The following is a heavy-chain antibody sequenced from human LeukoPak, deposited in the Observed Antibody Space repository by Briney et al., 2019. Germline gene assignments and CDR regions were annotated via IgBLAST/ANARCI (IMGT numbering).Heavy chain of an antibody. V-gene: IGHV3-9*01. D-gene: IGHD4-17*01. CDR1: GFTFDDYA. J-gene: IGHJ4*02. CDR3: AKGSSYGDYPYYFDY. CDR2: SSWNSGST. Sequence: PGGSLRLSCAASGFTFDDYAMHWVRQAPGKGLEWVSGSSWNSGSTGYADSVRGRFTISRDNAKNSLYLQMNSLRAGDTALYYCAKGSSYGDYPYYFDYWGQGTLVTVSS.